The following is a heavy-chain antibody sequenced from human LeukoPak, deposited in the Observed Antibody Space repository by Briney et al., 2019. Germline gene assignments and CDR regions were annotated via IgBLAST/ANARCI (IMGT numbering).Heavy chain of an antibody. CDR3: ARSSGEPWSGERFHY. Sequence: GGSLRLSCAASGFTFSSYCMSWVRQAPGEGLEWVANIKKDGSEKHYVDSVKGRFTISRNDAKNSLYLQMNSLRADDTAVYYCARSSGEPWSGERFHYWGQGTLVTVSS. CDR2: IKKDGSEK. J-gene: IGHJ4*02. D-gene: IGHD3-3*01. CDR1: GFTFSSYC. V-gene: IGHV3-7*01.